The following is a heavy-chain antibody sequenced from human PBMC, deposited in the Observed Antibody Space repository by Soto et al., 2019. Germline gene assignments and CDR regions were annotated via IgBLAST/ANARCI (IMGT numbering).Heavy chain of an antibody. Sequence: GGSLRLSCAASGFTFSSYWMSWVRQAPGKGLEWVANVKQDGSEKYYVDSVKGRFTISRDNAKNSLYLQMNSLRAEDTAVYYCARGPSYYDSSGYYPDDYWGQGTLVTVSS. D-gene: IGHD3-22*01. CDR2: VKQDGSEK. CDR3: ARGPSYYDSSGYYPDDY. V-gene: IGHV3-7*05. J-gene: IGHJ4*02. CDR1: GFTFSSYW.